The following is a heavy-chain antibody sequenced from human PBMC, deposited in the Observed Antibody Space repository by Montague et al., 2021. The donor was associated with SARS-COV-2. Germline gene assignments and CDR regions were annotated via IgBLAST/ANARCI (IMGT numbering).Heavy chain of an antibody. Sequence: TLSLTCTVSGGSISSGGYYWAWIRQHPGKGLEWLGFIYHSGSTFYNPSLKSRLTISIDTSNNQFSLKLSSVTAADTAVYYCARRRDENYILGTTSGFDYWGQGSLVTVSS. D-gene: IGHD2/OR15-2a*01. CDR1: GGSISSGGYY. J-gene: IGHJ4*02. CDR3: ARRRDENYILGTTSGFDY. CDR2: IYHSGST. V-gene: IGHV4-31*03.